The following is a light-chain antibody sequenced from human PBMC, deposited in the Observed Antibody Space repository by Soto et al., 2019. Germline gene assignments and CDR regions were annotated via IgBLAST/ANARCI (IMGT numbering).Light chain of an antibody. V-gene: IGLV1-44*01. CDR1: SSNIGSDT. CDR2: GNN. CDR3: SSYTSGATLYV. J-gene: IGLJ1*01. Sequence: QSVVTQPPSASGTPGQRVTISCSGSSSNIGSDTVNWYQQVPGTAPKLLIYGNNQRPSGVPDRFSGSKSGTSASLAISGLQAEDEADYYCSSYTSGATLYVFGTGTKVTVL.